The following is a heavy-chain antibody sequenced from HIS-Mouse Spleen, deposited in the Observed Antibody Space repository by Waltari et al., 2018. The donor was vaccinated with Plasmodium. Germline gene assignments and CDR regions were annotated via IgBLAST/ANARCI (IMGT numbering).Heavy chain of an antibody. V-gene: IGHV4-34*01. CDR3: ARVTSSGVYWYFDL. CDR2: INPSGST. J-gene: IGHJ2*01. D-gene: IGHD3-3*01. Sequence: QVQLQQWGAGLLKPSETLSLPCAVYGGSFSGYYWSWIRQPPGKGLAGIGEINPSGSTNYNPSLKSRVTISVDTSKNQFALKLSSVTAADTAVYYCARVTSSGVYWYFDLWGRGTLVTVSS. CDR1: GGSFSGYY.